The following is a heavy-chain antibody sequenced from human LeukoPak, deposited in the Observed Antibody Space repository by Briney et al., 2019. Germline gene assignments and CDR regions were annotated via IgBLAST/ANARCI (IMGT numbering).Heavy chain of an antibody. V-gene: IGHV1-69*01. CDR3: ARVVMATINYYYYCMDV. CDR2: IIPIFGTA. D-gene: IGHD5-24*01. Sequence: ASVKVSCKASGGTFSSYAISWVRQAPGQGLEWMGGIIPIFGTANYAQKFQGRVTITADESTSTAYMELSSLRSEDTAVYYCARVVMATINYYYYCMDVWGKGTTVTVSS. J-gene: IGHJ6*03. CDR1: GGTFSSYA.